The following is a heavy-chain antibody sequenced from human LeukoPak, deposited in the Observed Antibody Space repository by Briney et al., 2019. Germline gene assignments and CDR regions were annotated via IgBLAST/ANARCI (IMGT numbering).Heavy chain of an antibody. CDR1: GFTFSSYT. CDR2: IYSGGST. CDR3: ARDPSWVAA. Sequence: PGGSLRLSCAASGFTFSSYTMNWVRQAPGKGLEWVSVIYSGGSTYYADSVKGRFTISRDNSKNTVYLQMNSLRAEDTAVYYCARDPSWVAAWGQGTLVTVSS. J-gene: IGHJ5*02. D-gene: IGHD2-2*01. V-gene: IGHV3-66*01.